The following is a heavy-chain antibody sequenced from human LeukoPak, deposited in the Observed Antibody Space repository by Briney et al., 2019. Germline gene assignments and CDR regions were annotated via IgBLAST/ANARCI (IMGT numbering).Heavy chain of an antibody. CDR1: GFTFSSYW. CDR2: INSDGSST. V-gene: IGHV3-74*01. J-gene: IGHJ6*02. D-gene: IGHD1-1*01. CDR3: ARDSETETGWYYYGMDV. Sequence: GGSLRLSCAASGFTFSSYWMHWVRQGPGKGLVWVARINSDGSSTSYADSVKGRFTVSRDNAKNTLYLQMKSLRAEDTAVYYCARDSETETGWYYYGMDVWGQGTTVTVSS.